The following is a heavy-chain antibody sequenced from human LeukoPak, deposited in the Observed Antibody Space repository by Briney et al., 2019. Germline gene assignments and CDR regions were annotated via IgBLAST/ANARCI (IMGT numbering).Heavy chain of an antibody. CDR3: ARDLTYYYDSSGYYYDWYFDL. D-gene: IGHD3-22*01. J-gene: IGHJ2*01. CDR2: ISSSSSYI. V-gene: IGHV3-21*01. Sequence: GGSLRLSCAASGFTFSSYSMNRVRQAPGKGLEWVSSISSSSSYIYYADSVKGRFTISRDNAKNSLYLQMNSLRAEDTAVYYCARDLTYYYDSSGYYYDWYFDLWGRGTLVTVSS. CDR1: GFTFSSYS.